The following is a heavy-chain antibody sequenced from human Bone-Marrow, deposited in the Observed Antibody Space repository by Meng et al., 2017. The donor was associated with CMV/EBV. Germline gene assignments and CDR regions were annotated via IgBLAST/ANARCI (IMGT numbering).Heavy chain of an antibody. V-gene: IGHV4-59*01. J-gene: IGHJ6*02. CDR3: ARVPIVVVPAAQSRNYYYYYGMDV. Sequence: SETLSLTCTVSGGFISSYYWSWIRQPPGKGLEWIGYIYYSGSTNYNPSLKSRVTISVDTSKNQFSLKLSSVTAADTAVYYCARVPIVVVPAAQSRNYYYYYGMDVWGQGTTVTVSS. CDR1: GGFISSYY. D-gene: IGHD2-2*01. CDR2: IYYSGST.